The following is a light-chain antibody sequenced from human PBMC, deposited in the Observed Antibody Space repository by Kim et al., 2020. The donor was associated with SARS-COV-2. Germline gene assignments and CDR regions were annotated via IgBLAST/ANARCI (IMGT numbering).Light chain of an antibody. J-gene: IGLJ3*02. CDR2: ATR. Sequence: TVPLPCSSRPGALTSTYSPHWFQHKPGQAPRPLIYATRTKHSSTPARFSVSLLGGKAALTLSGVQPEDEAVYSCLLYYRGARVFGGGTQVTVL. CDR1: PGALTSTYS. V-gene: IGLV7-43*01. CDR3: LLYYRGARV.